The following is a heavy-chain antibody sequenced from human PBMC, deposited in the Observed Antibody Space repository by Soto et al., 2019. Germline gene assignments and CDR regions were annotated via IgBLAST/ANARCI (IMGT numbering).Heavy chain of an antibody. CDR2: ISSRNNDM. CDR3: ARDVNGGFCGA. D-gene: IGHD2-21*01. J-gene: IGHJ5*02. Sequence: EVQLVESGGGLVKPGGSLRLSCAASGFTFSSYSMNWVRQAPGKGLEWVSTISSRNNDMYYVDSVKGRFTISRDNARNSVYLQMNSLRADDTAVYYCARDVNGGFCGAWGQGTLVTVPS. V-gene: IGHV3-21*01. CDR1: GFTFSSYS.